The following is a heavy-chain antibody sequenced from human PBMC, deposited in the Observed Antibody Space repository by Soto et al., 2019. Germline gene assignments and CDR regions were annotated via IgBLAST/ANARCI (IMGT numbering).Heavy chain of an antibody. CDR3: AKGSASARPYYFDF. CDR1: GFTFSSYA. V-gene: IGHV3-23*01. D-gene: IGHD5-18*01. J-gene: IGHJ4*02. Sequence: GGSLRLSCAASGFTFSSYAMSWVRQAPGKGLEWVSAISGGGGSTYYAESEKGRITITRDNSRNTLSQKMNSLRAEDTAVYYCAKGSASARPYYFDFWGQGTLVTVSS. CDR2: ISGGGGST.